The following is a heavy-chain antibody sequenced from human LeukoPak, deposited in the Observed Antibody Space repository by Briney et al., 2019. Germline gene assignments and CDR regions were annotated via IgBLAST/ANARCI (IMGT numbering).Heavy chain of an antibody. D-gene: IGHD1-26*01. Sequence: SQTLSLTCAVSGGSISSGGYSWSWIRQPPGQGLEWIGYIYHSGSTYYNPSLKSRVTISVDRSKNQFSLKLSSVTAADTAVYYCARGGIVGASYFDYWGQGTLVTVSS. CDR3: ARGGIVGASYFDY. V-gene: IGHV4-30-2*01. CDR2: IYHSGST. CDR1: GGSISSGGYS. J-gene: IGHJ4*02.